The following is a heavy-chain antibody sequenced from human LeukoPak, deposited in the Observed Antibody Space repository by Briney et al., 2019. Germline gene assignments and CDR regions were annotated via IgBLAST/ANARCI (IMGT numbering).Heavy chain of an antibody. V-gene: IGHV3-7*01. Sequence: GGSLRLSCTASRFTFSSHWMNWVRQAPGKGLERVSNINKDGTENYYMDSVRGRFTISRDNAQSSLFLQMNSLRAEDTAVYYCAREDGSGTDRQHYYGMNVWGQGTTVTVSS. CDR1: RFTFSSHW. CDR2: INKDGTEN. J-gene: IGHJ6*02. D-gene: IGHD3-10*01. CDR3: AREDGSGTDRQHYYGMNV.